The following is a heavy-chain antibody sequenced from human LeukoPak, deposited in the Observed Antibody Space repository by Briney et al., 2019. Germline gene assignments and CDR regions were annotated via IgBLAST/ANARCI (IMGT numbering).Heavy chain of an antibody. D-gene: IGHD3-10*01. CDR3: ARDRPSYYYGSGSPLDY. Sequence: GGSLRLSCLASGFTFSTYGMQWVRQAPGKGLQWVAFIRLDGNTKYYADSVKGRFTISRDNSKNTLYLQMNSLRDEDTAVYYCARDRPSYYYGSGSPLDYWGQGTLVTVSS. CDR1: GFTFSTYG. J-gene: IGHJ4*02. V-gene: IGHV3-30*02. CDR2: IRLDGNTK.